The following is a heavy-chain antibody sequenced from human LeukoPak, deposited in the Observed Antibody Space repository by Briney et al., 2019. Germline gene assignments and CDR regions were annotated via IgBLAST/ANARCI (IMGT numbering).Heavy chain of an antibody. CDR1: GFTFTNYG. J-gene: IGHJ6*03. CDR3: GRAGGYDFLASMDV. Sequence: GGSLRLSCVASGFTFTNYGMHWVRQAPGKGLEWVAFIRYDGSNKYYADSVKGRFTISRDNAKNSLYLQMNSLRAEDTAVYYCGRAGGYDFLASMDVWGKGTTVIVSS. D-gene: IGHD3-3*01. CDR2: IRYDGSNK. V-gene: IGHV3-30*02.